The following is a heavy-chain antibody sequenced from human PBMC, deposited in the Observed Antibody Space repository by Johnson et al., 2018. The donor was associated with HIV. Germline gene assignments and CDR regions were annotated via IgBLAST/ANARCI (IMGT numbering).Heavy chain of an antibody. Sequence: QVLLLESGGGVVQPGGSLRLSCAASGFTFSSYGMHWVRQAPGKGLEWVTFIRYDGNNKYYADSMRGRLTISRDNSKNTVYLQMNSLRTEDTAVYYCAKDVGNYWPDAFDIWGQGTLVTVSS. D-gene: IGHD3-22*01. CDR2: IRYDGNNK. CDR3: AKDVGNYWPDAFDI. V-gene: IGHV3-30*02. J-gene: IGHJ3*02. CDR1: GFTFSSYG.